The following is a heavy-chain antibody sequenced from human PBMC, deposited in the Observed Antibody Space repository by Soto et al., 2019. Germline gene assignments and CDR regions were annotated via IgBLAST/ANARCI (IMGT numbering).Heavy chain of an antibody. Sequence: SETLSLTCTVSGGSISSYYWSWIRQPPGKGLEWIGYIYYSGSTNYNPSLKSRVTISVDTSKNQFSLKLSSVTAADTAVYYCARDGPQAFWSGPSVYYYYGMDVWGQGTTVTVS. CDR2: IYYSGST. D-gene: IGHD3-3*01. CDR1: GGSISSYY. CDR3: ARDGPQAFWSGPSVYYYYGMDV. J-gene: IGHJ6*02. V-gene: IGHV4-59*01.